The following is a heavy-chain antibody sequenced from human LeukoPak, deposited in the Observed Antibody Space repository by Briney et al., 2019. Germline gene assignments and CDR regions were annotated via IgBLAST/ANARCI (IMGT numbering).Heavy chain of an antibody. CDR3: ARVVGLR. CDR2: TSDSGSTI. Sequence: GGSLRLSCAASGFTVSSSEMNWVRRAPGKGLEWASYTSDSGSTIYYADSVKGRFTISRDNTKNSLYLQMNSLRAEDTAVYYCARVVGLRWGQGTLATVSS. CDR1: GFTVSSSE. V-gene: IGHV3-48*03. J-gene: IGHJ4*02. D-gene: IGHD1-26*01.